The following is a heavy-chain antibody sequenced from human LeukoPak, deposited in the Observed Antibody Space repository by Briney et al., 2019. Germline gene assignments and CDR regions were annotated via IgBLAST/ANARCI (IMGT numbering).Heavy chain of an antibody. D-gene: IGHD4-17*01. J-gene: IGHJ4*02. V-gene: IGHV1-69*13. CDR3: ALSTSDYGDYVYRI. Sequence: ASVKVSCKASGGTFSSYAISWVRQAPGQGLEWMGGIIPIFGTANYAQKFQGRDTITADESTSTAYMELSSLRSEDTAVYYCALSTSDYGDYVYRIWGQGTLVTVSS. CDR1: GGTFSSYA. CDR2: IIPIFGTA.